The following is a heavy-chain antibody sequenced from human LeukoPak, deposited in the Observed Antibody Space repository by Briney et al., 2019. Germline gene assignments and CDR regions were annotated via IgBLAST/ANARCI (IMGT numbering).Heavy chain of an antibody. CDR2: IYYSGST. D-gene: IGHD2-15*01. Sequence: PSETLSLTCTVSGGSITCSSYYWGWIRQPPGKGLEWIVTIYYSGSTFYNPSLKSRVTISVDTSKNQFSLKLSSVTATDTAVYYCARHGGIYYSNWYFDLWGRGTLVTVSS. V-gene: IGHV4-39*01. CDR1: GGSITCSSYY. CDR3: ARHGGIYYSNWYFDL. J-gene: IGHJ2*01.